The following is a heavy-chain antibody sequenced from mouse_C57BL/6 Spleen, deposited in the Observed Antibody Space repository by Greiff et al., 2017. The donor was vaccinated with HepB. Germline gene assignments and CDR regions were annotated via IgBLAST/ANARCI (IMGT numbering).Heavy chain of an antibody. V-gene: IGHV5-16*01. CDR3: ARVAGLGWYFDV. Sequence: EVKVVESEGGLVQPGSSMKLSCTASGFTFSDYYMAWVRQVPEKGLEWVANINYDGSSTYYLDSLKSRFIISRDNAKNILYLQMSSLKSEDTATYYCARVAGLGWYFDVWGTGTTVTVSS. CDR1: GFTFSDYY. D-gene: IGHD2-4*01. CDR2: INYDGSST. J-gene: IGHJ1*03.